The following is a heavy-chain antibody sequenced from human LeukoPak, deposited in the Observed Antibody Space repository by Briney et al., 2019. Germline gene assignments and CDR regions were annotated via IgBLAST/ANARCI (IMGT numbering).Heavy chain of an antibody. D-gene: IGHD4-11*01. CDR2: ISGDRTNT. Sequence: GGTLRLSCAASGFTFSTHGMSWVRQSPGKGLEWVSTISGDRTNTHYADSVKGRFSISRDNSRNTLYLQMNSLTVEDTALYYCAHDAGPTGNPFFDYWGQGTLVTVSS. CDR1: GFTFSTHG. J-gene: IGHJ4*02. V-gene: IGHV3-23*01. CDR3: AHDAGPTGNPFFDY.